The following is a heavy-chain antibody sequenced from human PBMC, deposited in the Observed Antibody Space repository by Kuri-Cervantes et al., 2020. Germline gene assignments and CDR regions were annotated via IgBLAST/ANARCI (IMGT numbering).Heavy chain of an antibody. Sequence: SETLSLTCSVSGGSINSNSHYWGWIRRPPGKGLEWMGTISYSGSTYYNPSLKSRITISVDTSKSQFSLKLSSVTAADTAVYYWAGTNSGYGIGGFDHWGQGTLVTVSS. CDR2: ISYSGST. V-gene: IGHV4-39*07. CDR3: AGTNSGYGIGGFDH. J-gene: IGHJ4*02. CDR1: GGSINSNSHY. D-gene: IGHD5-12*01.